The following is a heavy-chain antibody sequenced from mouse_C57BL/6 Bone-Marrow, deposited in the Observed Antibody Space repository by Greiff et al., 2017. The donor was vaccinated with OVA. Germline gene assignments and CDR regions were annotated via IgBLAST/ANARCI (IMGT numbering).Heavy chain of an antibody. J-gene: IGHJ3*01. D-gene: IGHD2-3*01. CDR3: ARGDGQAWFAY. Sequence: EVQRVESEGGLVQPGSSMKLSCTASGFTFSDYYMAWVRQVPEKGLEWVANINYDGSSTYYLDSLKSRFIISRDNAKNILYLQMSSLKSEDTATYYCARGDGQAWFAYWGQGTLVTVSA. V-gene: IGHV5-16*01. CDR1: GFTFSDYY. CDR2: INYDGSST.